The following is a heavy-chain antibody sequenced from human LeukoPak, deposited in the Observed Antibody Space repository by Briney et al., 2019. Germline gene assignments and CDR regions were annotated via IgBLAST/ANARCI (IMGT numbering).Heavy chain of an antibody. J-gene: IGHJ4*02. CDR3: ARWAAAVDY. CDR2: IYSGGST. V-gene: IGHV3-66*01. D-gene: IGHD6-13*01. Sequence: GGSLRLSCAASRLTVSSNYMSWVRQAPGKGLEWVSVIYSGGSTYYADSVKGRFTISRDNSKNTLYLQMNSLRAEDTAVYYCARWAAAVDYWGQGTLVTVSS. CDR1: RLTVSSNY.